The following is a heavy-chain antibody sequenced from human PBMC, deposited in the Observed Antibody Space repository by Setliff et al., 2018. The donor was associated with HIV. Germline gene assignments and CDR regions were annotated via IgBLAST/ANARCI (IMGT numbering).Heavy chain of an antibody. Sequence: NPSETLSLTCTVSGDFMFRPNYYLSWIRQPAGRGLEWLGHIYASGSANLHPFFRSRVTMSDDTSKNQFSLTLASVTVADTAVYYCARDRFGVPGDSWGQGMLVTVSS. CDR3: ARDRFGVPGDS. CDR2: IYASGSA. V-gene: IGHV4-61*09. J-gene: IGHJ4*02. CDR1: GDFMFRPNYY. D-gene: IGHD3-16*01.